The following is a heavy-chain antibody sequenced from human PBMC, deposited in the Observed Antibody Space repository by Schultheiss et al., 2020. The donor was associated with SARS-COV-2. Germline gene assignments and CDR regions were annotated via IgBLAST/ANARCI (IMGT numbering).Heavy chain of an antibody. CDR2: IYTSGST. CDR3: ARDPPRGYSYAAGY. V-gene: IGHV4-4*07. Sequence: SQTLSLSCTVSGGSISSYYWSWIRQPAGKGLEWIGRIYTSGSTNYNPSLKSRVTMSVDTSKNQFSLKLSSVTAADTAVYYCARDPPRGYSYAAGYWGQGTLVTVSS. CDR1: GGSISSYY. D-gene: IGHD5-18*01. J-gene: IGHJ4*02.